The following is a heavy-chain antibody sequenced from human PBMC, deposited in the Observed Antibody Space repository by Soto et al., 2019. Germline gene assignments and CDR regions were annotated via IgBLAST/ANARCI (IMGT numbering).Heavy chain of an antibody. CDR1: GFTFSSYA. J-gene: IGHJ6*02. D-gene: IGHD4-17*01. Sequence: PGGSLRLSCAASGFTFSSYAMSWVRQAPGKGLEWVSAISGSGGSTYYADSVKGRFTISRDNSKNTLYLQMNSLRAEDTAVYYCATTTVTTHPYYYYYGMDVWGQGTTVTVSS. CDR3: ATTTVTTHPYYYYYGMDV. CDR2: ISGSGGST. V-gene: IGHV3-23*01.